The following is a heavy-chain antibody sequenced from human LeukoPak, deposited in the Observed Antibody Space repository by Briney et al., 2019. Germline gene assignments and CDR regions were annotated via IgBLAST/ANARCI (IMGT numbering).Heavy chain of an antibody. Sequence: SETLSLTCTVSGGSISSGGYYWSWIRQHPGKGLEWIGYIYYSGSTYYNPSLKSRITISVDTSKNQFSLKLSSVTAADTAVYYCARATLRKYYYDNSGLNDAFDIWGQGTMVTVSS. J-gene: IGHJ3*02. D-gene: IGHD3-22*01. V-gene: IGHV4-31*03. CDR3: ARATLRKYYYDNSGLNDAFDI. CDR1: GGSISSGGYY. CDR2: IYYSGST.